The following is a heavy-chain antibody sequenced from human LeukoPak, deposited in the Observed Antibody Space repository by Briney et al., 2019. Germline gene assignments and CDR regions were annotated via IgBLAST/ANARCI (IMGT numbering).Heavy chain of an antibody. Sequence: ASVKVSCKASGYTFTSYDTNWVRQATGQGLEWMGWMNPNSGNTGYAQKFQGRVTMTRNTSISTAYMELSSLRSEDTAVYYCARGYYDSSGYPGAAVYYYGMDVWGQGTTVTVSS. CDR3: ARGYYDSSGYPGAAVYYYGMDV. CDR1: GYTFTSYD. CDR2: MNPNSGNT. D-gene: IGHD3-22*01. V-gene: IGHV1-8*01. J-gene: IGHJ6*02.